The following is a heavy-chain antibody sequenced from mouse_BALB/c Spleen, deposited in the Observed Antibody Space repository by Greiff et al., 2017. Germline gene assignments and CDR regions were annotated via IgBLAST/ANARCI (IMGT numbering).Heavy chain of an antibody. Sequence: DVKLVASGGGLVKPGGSLKLSCAASGFTFSDYYMYWVRQTPEKRLEWVATISDGGSYTYYPDSVKGRFTISRDNAKNNLYLQMSSLKSEDTAMYYCAREAYWGQGTLVTVSA. CDR2: ISDGGSYT. CDR3: AREAY. V-gene: IGHV5-4*02. J-gene: IGHJ3*01. CDR1: GFTFSDYY.